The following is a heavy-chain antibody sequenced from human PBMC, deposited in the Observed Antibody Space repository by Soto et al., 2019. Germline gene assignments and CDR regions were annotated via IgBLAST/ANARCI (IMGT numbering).Heavy chain of an antibody. CDR1: CGSISSGGYY. CDR3: AGVMRPDDSNDCFDY. Sequence: TLSRTFPFSCGSISSGGYYWSWIRQDPGKGLEWIGFIHYTGSTYYNPSLKSRVTISEDTSKNQFSLILSSLTAADTAVYYCAGVMRPDDSNDCFDYWGQGTLVTVSS. D-gene: IGHD3-22*01. J-gene: IGHJ4*02. V-gene: IGHV4-30-4*08. CDR2: IHYTGST.